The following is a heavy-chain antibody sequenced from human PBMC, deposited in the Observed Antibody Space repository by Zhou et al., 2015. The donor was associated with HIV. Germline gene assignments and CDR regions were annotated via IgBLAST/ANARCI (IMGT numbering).Heavy chain of an antibody. V-gene: IGHV1-69*12. CDR3: ARSLGGSDGYWYFDL. CDR1: GGTLSNYG. D-gene: IGHD3-22*01. CDR2: FIPRTV. Sequence: QVQLVQSGAEVKKPGSSVKVSCKASGGTLSNYGLTWVRQAPGQGLEWMGGFIPRTVNYAQKFQGRVTLTADESTSTAYMELSSLRSEDTAVYFCARSLGGSDGYWYFDLWGLAPWSLSPQ. J-gene: IGHJ2*01.